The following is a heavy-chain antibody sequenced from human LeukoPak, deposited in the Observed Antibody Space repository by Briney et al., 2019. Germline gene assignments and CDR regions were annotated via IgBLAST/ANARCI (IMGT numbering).Heavy chain of an antibody. CDR1: GGSISSYY. D-gene: IGHD5-12*01. CDR3: ARYEGVYSGYAHYY. Sequence: SETLSLTCTVSGGSISSYYWSWIRQPPGKGLEWIGHIYYSGSTNYNPSLKSRVTISVDTSKNQFSLKLSSVTAADTAVYYCARYEGVYSGYAHYYWGRGKRITVSA. CDR2: IYYSGST. V-gene: IGHV4-59*08. J-gene: IGHJ4*02.